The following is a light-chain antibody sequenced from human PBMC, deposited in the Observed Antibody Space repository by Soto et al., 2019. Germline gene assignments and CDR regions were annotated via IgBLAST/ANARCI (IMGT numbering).Light chain of an antibody. CDR3: QQSNNWPLT. J-gene: IGKJ4*01. CDR1: QNVHSD. Sequence: EVVMTQSPDTLSVSPGDGAALSCRASQNVHSDLAWYQQKPGQAPRLVIYDTSTRATDIPVRFTGGGSGTEFTLTIRRLKYEDFAVYYCQQSNNWPLTFGGGTKVEIK. V-gene: IGKV3-15*01. CDR2: DTS.